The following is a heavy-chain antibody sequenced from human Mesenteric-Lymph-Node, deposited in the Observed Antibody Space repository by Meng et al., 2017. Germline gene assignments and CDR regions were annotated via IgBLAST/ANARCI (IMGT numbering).Heavy chain of an antibody. CDR2: MNPNSGNT. CDR3: ARDRSMRGYNDY. Sequence: QVELVQSGAEVKKPGASVKVSCKASGYTFTSYDINWVRQATGQGLEWMGWMNPNSGNTGYAQKFQGRVTMTRNTSISTAYMELSSLRSEDTAVYYCARDRSMRGYNDYWGQGTLVTVSS. D-gene: IGHD3-3*01. CDR1: GYTFTSYD. V-gene: IGHV1-8*01. J-gene: IGHJ4*02.